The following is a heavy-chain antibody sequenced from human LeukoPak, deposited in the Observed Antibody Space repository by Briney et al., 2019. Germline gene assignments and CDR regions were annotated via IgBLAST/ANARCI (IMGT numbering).Heavy chain of an antibody. Sequence: PGGSLRLSCAASGFTFSSYAMSWVRQAPGKGLEWVSAISGSGGSTYYADSVKGRFTISRDNSKNTLYLQMNSLRAEDTAVYYCAKENILTGSDGNYYYGMDVWGQGTTVTVSS. D-gene: IGHD3-9*01. CDR2: ISGSGGST. CDR3: AKENILTGSDGNYYYGMDV. V-gene: IGHV3-23*01. CDR1: GFTFSSYA. J-gene: IGHJ6*02.